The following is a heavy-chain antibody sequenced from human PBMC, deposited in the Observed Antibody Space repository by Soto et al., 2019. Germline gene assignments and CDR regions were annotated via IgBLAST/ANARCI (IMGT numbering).Heavy chain of an antibody. CDR1: GGSILSYY. J-gene: IGHJ4*02. Sequence: PSETLSLTCTVSGGSILSYYWSWVRQPPGKELEYIGHVYYSGTTTYNPSLKRRVTMSVDTSKEQFSLKLTYVTAADTAVYYCATYDSTGKFDYWAQGILVTVSS. V-gene: IGHV4-59*01. D-gene: IGHD3-22*01. CDR2: VYYSGTT. CDR3: ATYDSTGKFDY.